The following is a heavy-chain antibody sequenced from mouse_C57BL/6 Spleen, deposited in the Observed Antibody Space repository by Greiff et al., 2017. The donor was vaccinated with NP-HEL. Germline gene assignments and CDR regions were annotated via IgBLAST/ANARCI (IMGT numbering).Heavy chain of an antibody. V-gene: IGHV14-2*01. Sequence: VQLQQSGAELVKPGASVKLSCTASGFTIKDYYMHWVKQRTEQGLEWIGRIYPDDGETKYAPKFKGKATITADTSSNTAYLQLSSLTSEDTAVYYCAPIYEGNYGAMDYWGQGTSVTVSS. J-gene: IGHJ4*01. CDR1: GFTIKDYY. CDR3: APIYEGNYGAMDY. CDR2: IYPDDGET. D-gene: IGHD2-1*01.